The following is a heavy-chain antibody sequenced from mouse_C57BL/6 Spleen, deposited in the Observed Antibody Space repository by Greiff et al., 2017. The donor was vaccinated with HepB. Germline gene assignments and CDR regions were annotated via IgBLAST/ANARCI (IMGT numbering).Heavy chain of an antibody. CDR1: GYTFTSYW. J-gene: IGHJ2*01. D-gene: IGHD3-2*02. Sequence: VQQSCKASGYTFTSYWMHWVKQRPGRGLEWIGRIDPNSGGTKYNEKFKSKATLTVDKPSSTAYMQLSSLTSEDSAVYYCARSRSSSGYDYLDYWGQGTTPTVSS. V-gene: IGHV1-72*01. CDR2: IDPNSGGT. CDR3: ARSRSSSGYDYLDY.